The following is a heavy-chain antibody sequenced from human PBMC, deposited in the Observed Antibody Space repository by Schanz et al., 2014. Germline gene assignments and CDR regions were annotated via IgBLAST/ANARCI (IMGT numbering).Heavy chain of an antibody. J-gene: IGHJ4*02. V-gene: IGHV1-69*02. CDR2: FIPILDVG. D-gene: IGHD3-10*01. CDR1: RSTFSSYT. Sequence: QVQLVQSGAEVKKPGSSVKVSCKASRSTFSSYTISWVRQARGQGLERVGRFIPILDVGNYAQQFQGRVTFSADKSTSTAYMELSSLTSEDTAVHYCARGRGFYDYWGQGTLVTVSS. CDR3: ARGRGFYDY.